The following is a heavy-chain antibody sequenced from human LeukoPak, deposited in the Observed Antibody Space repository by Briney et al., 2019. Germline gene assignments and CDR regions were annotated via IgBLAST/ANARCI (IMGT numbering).Heavy chain of an antibody. Sequence: PGGSLRLSCAASGFTFSCYWMSWVRQAPGKGLEWVANIKQDGSEKYYVDSVKGRFTISRDNAKNSLYPQMNSLRAEDTAVYYCAREEVSGSYGYWGQGTLVTVSS. CDR1: GFTFSCYW. D-gene: IGHD1-26*01. J-gene: IGHJ4*02. V-gene: IGHV3-7*01. CDR3: AREEVSGSYGY. CDR2: IKQDGSEK.